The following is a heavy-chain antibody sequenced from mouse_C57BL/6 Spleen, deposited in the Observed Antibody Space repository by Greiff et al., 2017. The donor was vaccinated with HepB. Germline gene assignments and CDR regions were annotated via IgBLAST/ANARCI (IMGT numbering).Heavy chain of an antibody. J-gene: IGHJ3*01. V-gene: IGHV1-22*01. D-gene: IGHD3-2*02. CDR3: ARTAQAAWFAY. CDR1: GYTFTDYN. Sequence: EVQLQQSGPELVKPGASVKMSCKASGYTFTDYNIHWVKQSHGKSLEWIGYINPNNGGTSYNQKFKGKATLTVNKSSSTAYMELRSLTSEDSAVYYCARTAQAAWFAYWGQGTLVTVSA. CDR2: INPNNGGT.